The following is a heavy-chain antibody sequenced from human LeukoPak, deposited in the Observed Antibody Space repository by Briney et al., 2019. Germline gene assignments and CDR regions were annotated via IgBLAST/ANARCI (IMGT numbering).Heavy chain of an antibody. J-gene: IGHJ4*02. D-gene: IGHD5-12*01. CDR2: IWYDGSNK. V-gene: IGHV3-33*01. CDR3: ARAVATITRAFDY. CDR1: GFTFSSYG. Sequence: GRSLRLSCAASGFTFSSYGMHWVRQAPGKRLEWVAVIWYDGSNKYYADSVKGRFTISRDNSKNTLYLQMNSLRAEDTAVYYCARAVATITRAFDYWGQGTLVTVSS.